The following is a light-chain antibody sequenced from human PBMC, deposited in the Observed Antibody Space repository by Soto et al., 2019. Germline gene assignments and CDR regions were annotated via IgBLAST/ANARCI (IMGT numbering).Light chain of an antibody. Sequence: QSALTQPASVSGSPGQSITISCTGTNSDVGSYNLVSWYQQHPGKAPKVMIYEVSKRPSGVPNRFSGSKSGNTASLTISGLEADDEADYSCCSYAGSSTYVFGTGTKLTVL. CDR1: NSDVGSYNL. CDR2: EVS. V-gene: IGLV2-23*02. J-gene: IGLJ1*01. CDR3: CSYAGSSTYV.